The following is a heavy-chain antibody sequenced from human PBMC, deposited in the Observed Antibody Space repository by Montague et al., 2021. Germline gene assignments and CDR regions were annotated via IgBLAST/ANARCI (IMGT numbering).Heavy chain of an antibody. D-gene: IGHD6-19*01. CDR1: GFTFRTYG. V-gene: IGHV3-48*02. J-gene: IGHJ1*01. CDR3: ARDSYSSGWYSAEYFQH. Sequence: SLRLSCAASGFTFRTYGMNWVRQAPGKGLEWVSYITGSSSSIYYADSVRGRFTISRGNPKNSLYLQMNSLRDEDTAVYYCARDSYSSGWYSAEYFQHWGQGTLVTVSS. CDR2: ITGSSSSI.